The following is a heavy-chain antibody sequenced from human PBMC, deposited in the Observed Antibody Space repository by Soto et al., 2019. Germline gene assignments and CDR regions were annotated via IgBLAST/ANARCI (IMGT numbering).Heavy chain of an antibody. CDR1: GGSISSYY. V-gene: IGHV4-59*01. J-gene: IGHJ5*02. D-gene: IGHD3-3*01. CDR3: AREEGYDFWSGYYTVP. Sequence: SETLSLTCTVSGGSISSYYWSWIRQPPGKGLEWIGYIYYSGSTNYNPSLKSRVTISVDTSKNQFSLKLSSVTAADTAVYYCAREEGYDFWSGYYTVPWGQGTLVTV. CDR2: IYYSGST.